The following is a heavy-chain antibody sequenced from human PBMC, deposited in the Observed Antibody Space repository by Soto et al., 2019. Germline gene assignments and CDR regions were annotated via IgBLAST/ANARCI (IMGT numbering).Heavy chain of an antibody. CDR2: IYSGGST. V-gene: IGHV3-53*02. J-gene: IGHJ6*02. CDR1: GFSVSSNY. CDR3: ARVSGAYGMAV. D-gene: IGHD1-26*01. Sequence: EVQLVETGGGLIQPGGSLRLSCAASGFSVSSNYMNWVRQAPGKGLEWVSVIYSGGSTYYADSVKGRFTISRDNSKNTLYLQMNSLRAEDTAVYYCARVSGAYGMAVWGQGTTVTVSS.